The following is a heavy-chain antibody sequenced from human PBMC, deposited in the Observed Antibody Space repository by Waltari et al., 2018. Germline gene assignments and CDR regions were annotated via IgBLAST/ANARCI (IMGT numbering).Heavy chain of an antibody. CDR2: MQY. CDR3: GRIAFGDEGGYFQH. Sequence: RSNYNWGWFDQTPGRGLGAMGNMQYNPALKSRVTISLDTSKNQFSLRLSSVGAADTAVYFCGRIAFGDEGGYFQHWGQGTLVTVSS. J-gene: IGHJ1*01. V-gene: IGHV4-39*01. CDR1: RSNYN. D-gene: IGHD4-17*01.